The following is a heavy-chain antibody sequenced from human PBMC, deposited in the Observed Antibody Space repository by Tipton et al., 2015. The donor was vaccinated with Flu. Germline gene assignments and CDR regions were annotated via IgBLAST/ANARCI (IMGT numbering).Heavy chain of an antibody. CDR3: AKDRGLDFWSGYFYYYYYGMDV. CDR2: ISGDGGST. D-gene: IGHD3-3*01. Sequence: SLRLSCAASGFTFDDYAMHWVRQAPGKGLEWVSLISGDGGSTYYADSVKGRFTISRDNSKNSLYLQMNSLRTEDTALYYCAKDRGLDFWSGYFYYYYYGMDVWGQGTTVTVSS. J-gene: IGHJ6*02. CDR1: GFTFDDYA. V-gene: IGHV3-43*02.